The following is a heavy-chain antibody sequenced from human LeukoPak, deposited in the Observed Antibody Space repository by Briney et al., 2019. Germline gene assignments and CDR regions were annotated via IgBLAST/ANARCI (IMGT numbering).Heavy chain of an antibody. V-gene: IGHV1-69*04. D-gene: IGHD3-3*01. Sequence: ASVKVSCKASGGTFSGYAISWVRQAPGQGLEWMGRIIPILGIANYAQKFQGRVTITADKSTSTAYMELSSLRSEDTAVYYCARDAIFGVAPIDYWGQGTLVTVSS. CDR1: GGTFSGYA. CDR2: IIPILGIA. J-gene: IGHJ4*02. CDR3: ARDAIFGVAPIDY.